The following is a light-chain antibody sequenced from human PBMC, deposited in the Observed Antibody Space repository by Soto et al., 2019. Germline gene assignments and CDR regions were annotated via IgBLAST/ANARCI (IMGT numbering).Light chain of an antibody. J-gene: IGKJ1*01. CDR2: GAS. CDR3: QQYGTSPRT. V-gene: IGKV3-20*01. CDR1: QSVSNNY. Sequence: ESVLTQSPGTLSLSPGERATLSCRASQSVSNNYLAWYQQKPGQAPRLLIYGASRRATGIPDRFGGSGSGTDFTLTISRLEPEDFAVYFCQQYGTSPRTFGQGTKVDIK.